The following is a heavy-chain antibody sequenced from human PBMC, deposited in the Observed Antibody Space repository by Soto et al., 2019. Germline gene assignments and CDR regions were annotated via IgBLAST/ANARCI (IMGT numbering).Heavy chain of an antibody. Sequence: QVQLVQSGAEVKKPGASVKVSCKASGYTFMTYGISWVRQAPGQGLEWMGWISPYKSKTNAQKFQGRVTMTTDTSASTAYMELRSLRSDDTAVYYCARDKGRGNYDSVVYYPNWFDSWGQGTLVTVSS. CDR2: ISPYKSKT. V-gene: IGHV1-18*01. CDR3: ARDKGRGNYDSVVYYPNWFDS. J-gene: IGHJ5*01. D-gene: IGHD3-22*01. CDR1: GYTFMTYG.